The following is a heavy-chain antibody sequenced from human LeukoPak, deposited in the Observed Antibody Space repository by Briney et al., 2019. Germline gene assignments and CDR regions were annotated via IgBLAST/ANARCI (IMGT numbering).Heavy chain of an antibody. D-gene: IGHD3-16*01. J-gene: IGHJ4*02. Sequence: GGSLRLSCAASGFTFSDYSMNWVRQAPGKVLEWISYISSFSGTINYADSVKGRFTISRDNAKNSLYLQMNSLRAEDTAVYYCARDQGGVGYWGQGTLVTVSS. CDR3: ARDQGGVGY. CDR1: GFTFSDYS. CDR2: ISSFSGTI. V-gene: IGHV3-48*01.